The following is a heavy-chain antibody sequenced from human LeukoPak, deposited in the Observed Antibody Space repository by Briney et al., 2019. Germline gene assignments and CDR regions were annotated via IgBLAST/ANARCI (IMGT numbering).Heavy chain of an antibody. D-gene: IGHD3-10*01. CDR3: ARVGGFSGFYYYYYTDV. CDR2: INYSGST. V-gene: IGHV4-34*01. Sequence: SETLSLTCAVYGGSFSGYYWSWIRQPPGKGLEWIGEINYSGSTNYNPSLKSRVTISVDTSKNQFSLKLSSVAAADTAVYYCARVGGFSGFYYYYYTDVWGKGTTVTVSS. J-gene: IGHJ6*03. CDR1: GGSFSGYY.